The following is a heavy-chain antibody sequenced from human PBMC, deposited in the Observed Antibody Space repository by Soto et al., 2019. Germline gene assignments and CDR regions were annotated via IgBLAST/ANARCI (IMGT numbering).Heavy chain of an antibody. CDR2: ISWNSGSI. Sequence: TGGSLRLSCAASGFTFDDYDMHWVQQAPGKGLEWVSGISWNSGSIGFADSVKGRFTISRDNAKNYLYLQMNSLRAEDTALYYCAKDKGSVAGVYYYYGMDVWGQGTTVTVCS. J-gene: IGHJ6*02. CDR1: GFTFDDYD. CDR3: AKDKGSVAGVYYYYGMDV. V-gene: IGHV3-9*01. D-gene: IGHD6-19*01.